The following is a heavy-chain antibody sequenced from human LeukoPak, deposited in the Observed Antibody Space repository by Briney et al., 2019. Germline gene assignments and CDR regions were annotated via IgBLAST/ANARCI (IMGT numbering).Heavy chain of an antibody. CDR1: GFTFSSYA. D-gene: IGHD2-15*01. V-gene: IGHV3-30-3*01. CDR3: ARSGYCSGGSCYPGEYFDY. Sequence: GGSLRLSCAASGFTFSSYAMHWVRQAPGKGLEWVAVISYDGSNKYYADSVKGRFTISRDNSKNTLYLQMNSLRAGDTAVYYCARSGYCSGGSCYPGEYFDYWGQGTLVTVSS. CDR2: ISYDGSNK. J-gene: IGHJ4*02.